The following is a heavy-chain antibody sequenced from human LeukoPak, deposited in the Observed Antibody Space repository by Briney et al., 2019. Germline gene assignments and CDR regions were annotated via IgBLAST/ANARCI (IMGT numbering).Heavy chain of an antibody. D-gene: IGHD1-26*01. CDR2: IYYSGNT. CDR1: GGSISNYF. J-gene: IGHJ4*02. Sequence: IPSETLSLTCTVSGGSISNYFWRWIRQAPGKALEYIGFIYYSGNTNYNPSFKSRVTISVDTSKKQFSLKLSSVTAADTAVYYCARDRIQEGDSGSYSDYWGQGTLVTVSS. V-gene: IGHV4-59*01. CDR3: ARDRIQEGDSGSYSDY.